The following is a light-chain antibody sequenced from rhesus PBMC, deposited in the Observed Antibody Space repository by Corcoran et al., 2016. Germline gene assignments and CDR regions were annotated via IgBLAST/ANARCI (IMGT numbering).Light chain of an antibody. CDR2: FTN. Sequence: DIQMTQSPSSLSASVGDRVIITYRASQAINTFLNWYQQKPGKAPKLLIYFTNHLESGVPSRFSGSGSGTEFTLTISSLQPEDFTTYDCQQYRSLPLTFGGGTKVEIK. V-gene: IGKV1-32*05. CDR1: QAINTF. J-gene: IGKJ4*01. CDR3: QQYRSLPLT.